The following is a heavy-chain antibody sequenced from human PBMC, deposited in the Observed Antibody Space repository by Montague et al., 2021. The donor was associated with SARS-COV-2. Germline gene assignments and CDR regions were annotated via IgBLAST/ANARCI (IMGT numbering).Heavy chain of an antibody. CDR3: AKNGGAHGLDV. D-gene: IGHD4-23*01. V-gene: IGHV3-7*01. CDR2: IKPDESEK. Sequence: SLRLSCAASGFTFSNIWMSWVRQAPGKGLEWVANIKPDESEKNYVDSVEGRFSISRDNAKNPLYLQMDNLRAEDTAIYYCAKNGGAHGLDVWGQGTSVSVSS. J-gene: IGHJ6*02. CDR1: GFTFSNIW.